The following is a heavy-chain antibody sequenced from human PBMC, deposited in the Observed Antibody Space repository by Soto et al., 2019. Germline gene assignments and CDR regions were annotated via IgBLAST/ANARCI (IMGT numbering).Heavy chain of an antibody. CDR2: ISSSSSYI. Sequence: EVQLVESGGGLVKPGGSLRLSCAASGFTFSSYSMNWVRQAPGKGLEWVSSISSSSSYIYYADSVKGRFTISRDNAKNSLYLEMNSLRAEDTAVNYCARGGSVDKSFFASIAWFDPWGQGTLVTVSS. J-gene: IGHJ5*02. CDR1: GFTFSSYS. D-gene: IGHD3-10*01. V-gene: IGHV3-21*01. CDR3: ARGGSVDKSFFASIAWFDP.